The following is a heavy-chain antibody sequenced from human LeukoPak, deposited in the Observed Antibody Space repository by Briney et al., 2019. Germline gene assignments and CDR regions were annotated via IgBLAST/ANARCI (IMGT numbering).Heavy chain of an antibody. CDR3: ARRSPYSTGWSSYFDY. Sequence: SETLSLTCTVSGGSISSYYWSWIRLPPGKGLEWVGYIYYSGSTNYNPSLKSRVTISVDTSKNQFSLKLSSVTAADTAVYYCARRSPYSTGWSSYFDYWGQGALVTVSS. CDR2: IYYSGST. D-gene: IGHD6-19*01. V-gene: IGHV4-59*12. CDR1: GGSISSYY. J-gene: IGHJ4*02.